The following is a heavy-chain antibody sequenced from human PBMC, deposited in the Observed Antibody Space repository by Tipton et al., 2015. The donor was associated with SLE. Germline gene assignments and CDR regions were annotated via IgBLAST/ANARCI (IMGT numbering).Heavy chain of an antibody. V-gene: IGHV1-8*01. CDR1: GYTFTSYD. J-gene: IGHJ6*02. CDR3: ARGYCSGGSCYSVPFYYYGMDV. D-gene: IGHD2-15*01. Sequence: QLVQSGAEVKKPGASVKVSCKASGYTFTSYDINWVRQATGQGLEWMGWMNPNSGNTGYAQKFQGRVTMTRNTSISTAYMELSSLRSEDTAVYYCARGYCSGGSCYSVPFYYYGMDVWGQGTTVTVSS. CDR2: MNPNSGNT.